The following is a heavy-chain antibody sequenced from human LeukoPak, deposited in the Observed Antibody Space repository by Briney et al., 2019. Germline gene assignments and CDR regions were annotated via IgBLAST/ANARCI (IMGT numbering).Heavy chain of an antibody. D-gene: IGHD5-12*01. V-gene: IGHV3-33*01. CDR1: GFTFSSYG. Sequence: PGGSLRLSCAASGFTFSSYGMHWVRQAPGKGLEWVAVIWYDGSNKYYEDFVKGRFTIARANSTTTLYLQMNSLIAEDTAVYYCAREKVYSGYDYNYFDYWGQGTLVTVSS. CDR2: IWYDGSNK. CDR3: AREKVYSGYDYNYFDY. J-gene: IGHJ4*02.